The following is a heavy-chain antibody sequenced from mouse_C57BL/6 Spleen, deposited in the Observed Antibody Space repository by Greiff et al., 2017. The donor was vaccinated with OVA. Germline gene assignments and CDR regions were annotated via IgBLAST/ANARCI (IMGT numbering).Heavy chain of an antibody. CDR3: ARKELRAWFAY. V-gene: IGHV1-22*01. CDR2: INPNNGGT. D-gene: IGHD3-2*02. CDR1: GYTFTDYY. J-gene: IGHJ3*01. Sequence: EVQLQQSGPELVKPGASVKMSCKASGYTFTDYYMHWVKQSHGKSLEWIAYINPNNGGTSYNQKFKGKATLTVNKSSSTAYMELRSLTSEDSAVYYCARKELRAWFAYWGQGTLVTVSA.